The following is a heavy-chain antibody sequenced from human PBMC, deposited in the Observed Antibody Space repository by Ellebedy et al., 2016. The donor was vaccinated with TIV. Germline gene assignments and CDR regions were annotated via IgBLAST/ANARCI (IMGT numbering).Heavy chain of an antibody. CDR2: IDASGRSV. CDR3: AKGHGDYKGNYFDC. Sequence: GGSLRLXXEVSGFIFSNHAMTWVRQAPGKGLERVASIDASGRSVSYGDSVKGRFTISRDNSKGTLSLQMTGLGVEDTAIYYCAKGHGDYKGNYFDCWGQGIQVTVSS. J-gene: IGHJ4*02. V-gene: IGHV3-23*05. CDR1: GFIFSNHA. D-gene: IGHD2-21*02.